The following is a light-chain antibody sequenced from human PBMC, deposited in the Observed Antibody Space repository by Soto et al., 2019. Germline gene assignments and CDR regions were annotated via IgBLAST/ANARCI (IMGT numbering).Light chain of an antibody. V-gene: IGKV1-27*01. Sequence: DIQMTQSPSSLSASVGDRVNITCRASQGISNYLAWYQQRPGKVPKLLIYAASTLQSGVPSRFSGSGSGTDFTLTISSLQPEDVATYYCQKLNSAPFTFGPGTRVDI. CDR1: QGISNY. J-gene: IGKJ3*01. CDR3: QKLNSAPFT. CDR2: AAS.